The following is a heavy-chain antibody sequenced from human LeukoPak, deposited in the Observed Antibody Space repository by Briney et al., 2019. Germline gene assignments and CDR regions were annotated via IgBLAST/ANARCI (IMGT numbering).Heavy chain of an antibody. J-gene: IGHJ4*02. CDR3: ARFETVAVNTIDY. D-gene: IGHD6-19*01. CDR2: ISGSSTHI. CDR1: GFTFSDYS. Sequence: PGGSLRLSCAASGFTFSDYSMNWVRQAPGMGLEWVSSISGSSTHILYADSVKGRFTISRDDAKNSLYLQMSSLRAEVSAVYYCARFETVAVNTIDYWGQGALVTVSS. V-gene: IGHV3-21*01.